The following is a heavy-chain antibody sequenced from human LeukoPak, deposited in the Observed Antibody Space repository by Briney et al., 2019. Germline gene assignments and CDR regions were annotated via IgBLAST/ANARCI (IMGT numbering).Heavy chain of an antibody. V-gene: IGHV4-59*01. CDR3: ARVRRQDIVVVVAAPNWYFDL. CDR2: IYYSGST. J-gene: IGHJ2*01. Sequence: SETLSLTCTVSGGSISSYYWSWIRQPPGKGLEWIGYIYYSGSTNYNPSLKSRVTISVDTSKNQFSLKLSSVTAADTAVYYCARVRRQDIVVVVAAPNWYFDLWGRGTLVTVSS. CDR1: GGSISSYY. D-gene: IGHD2-15*01.